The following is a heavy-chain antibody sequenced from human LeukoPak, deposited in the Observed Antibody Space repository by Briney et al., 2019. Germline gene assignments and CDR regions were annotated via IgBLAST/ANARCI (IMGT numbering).Heavy chain of an antibody. CDR1: GFPFSGYW. CDR3: SRILEY. Sequence: GGSLRLSCAASGFPFSGYWMDWVRQAPGKGMEWVANTKQDGSEQYYADSVKGRFTISRDNAKNALYLQMNSLRAEDTAVYYCSRILEYWGQGALVTVSS. CDR2: TKQDGSEQ. J-gene: IGHJ4*02. V-gene: IGHV3-7*01.